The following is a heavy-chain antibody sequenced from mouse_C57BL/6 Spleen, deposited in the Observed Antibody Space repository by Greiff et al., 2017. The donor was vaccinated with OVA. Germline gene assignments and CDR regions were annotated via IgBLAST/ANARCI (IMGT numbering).Heavy chain of an antibody. D-gene: IGHD1-1*01. CDR2: IHPNSGST. J-gene: IGHJ2*01. CDR1: GYTFTSYW. V-gene: IGHV1-64*01. CDR3: ARAGYYGISPLDY. Sequence: QVQLQQPGAELVKPGASVKLSCKASGYTFTSYWMHWVKQRPGQGLEWIGMIHPNSGSTNYNEKFKSKATLTVAKSSRPAYMLLSSLTSEDAAVYYCARAGYYGISPLDYWGQGTTLTVSS.